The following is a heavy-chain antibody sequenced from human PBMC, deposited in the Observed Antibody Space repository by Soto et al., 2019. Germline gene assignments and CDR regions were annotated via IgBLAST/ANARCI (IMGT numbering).Heavy chain of an antibody. V-gene: IGHV4-59*11. CDR2: ISYSGST. CDR3: ARRTSGWDYFDY. D-gene: IGHD2-2*01. J-gene: IGHJ4*02. Sequence: ASETLSLTCTVSGASTSSHDWSWIRQPPEKGLEFIGYISYSGSTTYDPSLKSRVNISVDTSKNQFSLNLRSVTAADTAIYYCARRTSGWDYFDYWGQGALVTVSS. CDR1: GASTSSHD.